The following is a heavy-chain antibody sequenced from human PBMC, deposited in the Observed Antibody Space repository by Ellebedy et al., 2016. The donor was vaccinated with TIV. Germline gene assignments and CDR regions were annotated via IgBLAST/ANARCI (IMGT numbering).Heavy chain of an antibody. CDR3: ARRLWGRWELQI. CDR2: IYYSGST. D-gene: IGHD2-15*01. Sequence: SETLSLTXTVSGGSVSSGSYLWSWIRQPPGKGLEWIGYIYYSGSTDYNPSLKSRVTISVDTSKNQFSLKLSSVTAADTAVYYCARRLWGRWELQIWGQGTLVTVSS. CDR1: GGSVSSGSYL. J-gene: IGHJ4*02. V-gene: IGHV4-61*01.